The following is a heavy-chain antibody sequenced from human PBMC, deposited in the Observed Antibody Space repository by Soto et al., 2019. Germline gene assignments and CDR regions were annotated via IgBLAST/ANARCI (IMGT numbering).Heavy chain of an antibody. CDR3: AREGMSRGYDVLTGYYRDNWFDP. D-gene: IGHD3-9*01. Sequence: TSETLSLTCAVSGGSIRSGGYSWSWIPQPPGKGLEWIGYIYYSGNTNYNPSLKSQVTISVDTSKNQLSLKLSSVTAADTAVYYCAREGMSRGYDVLTGYYRDNWFDPWGQGTLVTVSS. V-gene: IGHV4-61*08. CDR2: IYYSGNT. CDR1: GGSIRSGGYS. J-gene: IGHJ5*02.